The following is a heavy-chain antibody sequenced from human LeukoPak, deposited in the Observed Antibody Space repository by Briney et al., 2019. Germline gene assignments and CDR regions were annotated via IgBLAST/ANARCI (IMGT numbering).Heavy chain of an antibody. V-gene: IGHV4-39*07. J-gene: IGHJ4*02. CDR1: GGSISSSSYY. CDR2: IYYSGST. D-gene: IGHD2-15*01. CDR3: ARVDYSYYFDY. Sequence: SETLSLTCTVSGGSISSSSYYWGWIRQPPGKGLEWIGGIYYSGSTYYNPSLKSRVTISVDTSKNQFSLKLSSVTAADTAVYYCARVDYSYYFDYWGQGTLVTVSS.